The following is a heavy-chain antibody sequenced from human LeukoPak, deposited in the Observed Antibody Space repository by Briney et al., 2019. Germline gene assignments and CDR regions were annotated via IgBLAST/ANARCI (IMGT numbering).Heavy chain of an antibody. V-gene: IGHV3-21*04. Sequence: GGSLRLSCAASGFTFSSYGMNWVRQAPGKGLEWVSSISSSSSYIYYADSVKGRFTISRDNAKNLLYLQMNSLRAEDTAVYYCAKDDNYIRFLSWGQGTLVTVSS. J-gene: IGHJ5*02. CDR3: AKDDNYIRFLS. D-gene: IGHD3-16*01. CDR2: ISSSSSYI. CDR1: GFTFSSYG.